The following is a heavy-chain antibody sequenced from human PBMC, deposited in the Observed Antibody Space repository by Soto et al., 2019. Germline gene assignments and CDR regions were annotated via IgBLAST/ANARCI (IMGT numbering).Heavy chain of an antibody. Sequence: PSEPRSLTCTVSGGSIIIYYWSWIRQPPGKRLEWIGYISYSGSTDYNPSLKSRVTISGDTSKNQFSLKVSSVTAADTAVYYCARGTSWQLPFDYWGQGTLVTVSS. CDR2: ISYSGST. CDR3: ARGTSWQLPFDY. CDR1: GGSIIIYY. V-gene: IGHV4-59*01. D-gene: IGHD6-13*01. J-gene: IGHJ4*02.